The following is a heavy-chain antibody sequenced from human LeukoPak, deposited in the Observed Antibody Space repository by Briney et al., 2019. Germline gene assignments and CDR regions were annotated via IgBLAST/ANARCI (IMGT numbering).Heavy chain of an antibody. CDR3: ARGETGIAVAGLAT. Sequence: SETLSLTCTVSGGSISGYNWNWIRKPPGRGLEWIGYIFYSGSTNYNPSLKSRVTMSVDTSKNQFSLKLSSVTAADTAVYYCARGETGIAVAGLATWGQGTLVTVSS. CDR1: GGSISGYN. D-gene: IGHD6-19*01. J-gene: IGHJ4*02. V-gene: IGHV4-59*12. CDR2: IFYSGST.